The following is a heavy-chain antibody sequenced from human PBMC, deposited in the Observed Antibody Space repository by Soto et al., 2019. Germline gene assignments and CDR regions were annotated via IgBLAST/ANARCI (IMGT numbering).Heavy chain of an antibody. Sequence: QVQLVQSGAEVKKPGSSVKVSCKPSGGTFTSYTFGWVRQAPGQGFEWMGRIIPFLSITNYAQKFQGRVSITADKSTSTAYMELSSLTSEDTALYFCARTPTRNTDYAYFDLWGQGTLVTVSS. CDR2: IIPFLSIT. CDR3: ARTPTRNTDYAYFDL. D-gene: IGHD4-17*01. CDR1: GGTFTSYT. J-gene: IGHJ4*02. V-gene: IGHV1-69*02.